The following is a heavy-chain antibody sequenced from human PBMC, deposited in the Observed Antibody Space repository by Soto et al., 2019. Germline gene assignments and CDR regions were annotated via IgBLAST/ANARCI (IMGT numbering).Heavy chain of an antibody. CDR1: GFTFSNYA. V-gene: IGHV3-23*01. CDR3: ARRSCSGGSCTGAYFDY. CDR2: ISGCGDGT. J-gene: IGHJ4*02. D-gene: IGHD2-15*01. Sequence: GGSLRLSCAASGFTFSNYAMTWVRQAPGKGLEWVSAISGCGDGTYYTGSVRGRFTISRDNFKNTLSLQMNSLGVDDTAVYYCARRSCSGGSCTGAYFDYWGQGTLVTVSS.